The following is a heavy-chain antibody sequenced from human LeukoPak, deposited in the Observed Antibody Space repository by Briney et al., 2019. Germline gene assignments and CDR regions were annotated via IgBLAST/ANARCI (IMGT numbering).Heavy chain of an antibody. CDR2: IYTSGST. CDR1: GGSISSGSYY. D-gene: IGHD5-12*01. V-gene: IGHV4-61*02. CDR3: ARHSVGYAEYFQH. J-gene: IGHJ1*01. Sequence: MSSQTLSLTCTVSGGSISSGSYYWSWIRQPAGKGLEWIGRIYTSGSTNYNPSLKSRVTISVDTSKNQFSLKLSSVTAADTAVYYCARHSVGYAEYFQHWGQGTLVTVSS.